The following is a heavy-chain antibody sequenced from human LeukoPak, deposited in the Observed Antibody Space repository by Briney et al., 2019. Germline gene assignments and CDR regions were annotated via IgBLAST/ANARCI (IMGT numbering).Heavy chain of an antibody. CDR3: ARGSRIVGATRTLNNWFDP. CDR2: INHSGST. Sequence: SETLSLTCAVYGGSFSGYYWSWIRQPPGKGLEWIGEINHSGSTNYNPSLKSRVTISVDTSKNQFSLKLSSVTAADTAVYYCARGSRIVGATRTLNNWFDPWGQGTLVTVSS. V-gene: IGHV4-34*01. J-gene: IGHJ5*02. CDR1: GGSFSGYY. D-gene: IGHD1-26*01.